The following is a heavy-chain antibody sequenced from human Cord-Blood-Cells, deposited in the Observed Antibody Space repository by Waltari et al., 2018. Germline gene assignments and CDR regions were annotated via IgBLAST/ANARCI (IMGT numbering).Heavy chain of an antibody. CDR1: GGSISSYY. V-gene: IGHV4-4*07. CDR2: IYTSGST. CDR3: ARGPHCSSTSCYYYYYYMDV. J-gene: IGHJ6*03. Sequence: QVQLQESGPGLVKPSETLSLTCTVSGGSISSYYWTWIRQPAGQGLEWIGRIYTSGSTNYIPSLKSRVTMSVDTSKNQFSLKLSSVTAADTAVYYCARGPHCSSTSCYYYYYYMDVWGKGTTVTVSS. D-gene: IGHD2-2*01.